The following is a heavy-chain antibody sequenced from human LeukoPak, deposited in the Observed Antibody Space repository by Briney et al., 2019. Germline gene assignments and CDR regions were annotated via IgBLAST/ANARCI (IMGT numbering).Heavy chain of an antibody. CDR2: IYTSGST. Sequence: KPSETLSLTCTASGGSISSGSYYWSWIRQPAGKGLEWIGRIYTSGSTNYDPSLKSRVTISVDTSKNQFSLKLSSVTAADTAVYYCARGGMPSSGWYEDYFDYWGQGTLVTVSS. CDR1: GGSISSGSYY. CDR3: ARGGMPSSGWYEDYFDY. D-gene: IGHD6-19*01. V-gene: IGHV4-61*02. J-gene: IGHJ4*02.